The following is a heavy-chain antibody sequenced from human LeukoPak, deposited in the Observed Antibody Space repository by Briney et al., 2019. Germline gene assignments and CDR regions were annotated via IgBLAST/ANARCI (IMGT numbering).Heavy chain of an antibody. V-gene: IGHV3-23*01. D-gene: IGHD2-2*01. CDR2: ISGSGGST. CDR3: ARTSTGYCSSTSCHYYFDY. J-gene: IGHJ4*02. Sequence: GGSLRLSCAASGFSFSSYAMSWVRQAPGRGLEWVSAISGSGGSTYYADSVKGRFTISRDNSKNTLYLQMNSLRAEDTAVYYCARTSTGYCSSTSCHYYFDYWGQGTLVTVSS. CDR1: GFSFSSYA.